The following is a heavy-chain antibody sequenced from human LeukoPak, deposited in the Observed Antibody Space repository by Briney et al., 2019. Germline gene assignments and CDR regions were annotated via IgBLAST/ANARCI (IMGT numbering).Heavy chain of an antibody. CDR3: AKVVVESAMAPYYYYYGMDV. J-gene: IGHJ6*04. D-gene: IGHD2-15*01. CDR2: ISGSGGST. V-gene: IGHV3-23*01. Sequence: GGSLRLSCAASGFTFSSYAMSWVRQAPGKGLEWVSAISGSGGSTYYADSVKGRFTISRDNSKNTLYLQMNSLRAEDTAVSYCAKVVVESAMAPYYYYYGMDVWGEGTTVTVSS. CDR1: GFTFSSYA.